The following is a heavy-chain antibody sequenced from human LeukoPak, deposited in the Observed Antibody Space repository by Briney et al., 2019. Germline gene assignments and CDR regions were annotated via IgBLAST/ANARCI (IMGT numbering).Heavy chain of an antibody. CDR2: IRGSGGTT. J-gene: IGHJ4*02. CDR1: EFTFSSYA. D-gene: IGHD2/OR15-2a*01. CDR3: ARDQYRDYFRGADY. V-gene: IGHV3-23*01. Sequence: SGGSLRLSCAASEFTFSSYAMSWVRQAPGKGLEWVSAIRGSGGTTFYADSVKGRFTVSRDNSKNTLYLQMNSLRAEDTAVYYCARDQYRDYFRGADYWGQGTLVTVSS.